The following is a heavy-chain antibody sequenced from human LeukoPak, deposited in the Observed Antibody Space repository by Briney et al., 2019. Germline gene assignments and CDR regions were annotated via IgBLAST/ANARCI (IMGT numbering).Heavy chain of an antibody. V-gene: IGHV3-21*01. Sequence: GGSLRLSCAASGFTFSSYSTNWVRQAPGKGLEWVSSISSSSSYIYYADSVKGRFTISRDNAKNSLYLQMNSLRAEDTAVYYCARSPLGFWFGELLPPPANWFDPWGQGTLVTVSS. CDR1: GFTFSSYS. J-gene: IGHJ5*02. D-gene: IGHD3-10*01. CDR2: ISSSSSYI. CDR3: ARSPLGFWFGELLPPPANWFDP.